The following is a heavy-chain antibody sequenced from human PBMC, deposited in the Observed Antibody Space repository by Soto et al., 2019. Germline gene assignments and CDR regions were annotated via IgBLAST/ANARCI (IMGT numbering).Heavy chain of an antibody. CDR2: IYYSGST. Sequence: SETLSLTCTVSGGSISSYYWSWIRQPPGKGLEWIGYIYYSGSTNYNPSLKSRVTISVDTSKNQFSLKLSSVTAADTAVYYCARGAVAGISYYFDYWGQGTLVTVSS. J-gene: IGHJ4*02. V-gene: IGHV4-59*01. CDR1: GGSISSYY. CDR3: ARGAVAGISYYFDY. D-gene: IGHD6-19*01.